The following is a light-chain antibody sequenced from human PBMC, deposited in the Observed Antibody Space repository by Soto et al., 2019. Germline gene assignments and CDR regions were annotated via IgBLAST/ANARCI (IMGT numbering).Light chain of an antibody. CDR1: QSVLYSSNNKNY. V-gene: IGKV4-1*01. Sequence: DIVMTQSPDSLPVSLGERATINCKSSQSVLYSSNNKNYLAWYQQKPGQPPKLLIYWASTRESGVPDRFSGSGSGTDFTLTITRMQAEDVAVYYCQQFYTTPVTFGQGTKVDIK. CDR2: WAS. CDR3: QQFYTTPVT. J-gene: IGKJ1*01.